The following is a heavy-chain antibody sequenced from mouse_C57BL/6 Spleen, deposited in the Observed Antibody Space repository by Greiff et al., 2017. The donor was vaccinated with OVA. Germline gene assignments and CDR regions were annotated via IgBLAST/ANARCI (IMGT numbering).Heavy chain of an antibody. CDR2: IRLKSDNYAT. V-gene: IGHV6-3*01. CDR1: GFTFSNYW. J-gene: IGHJ2*01. CDR3: TGRGYYYFDY. Sequence: EVQGVESGGGLVQPGGSMKLSCVASGFTFSNYWMNWVRQSPEKGLEWVAQIRLKSDNYATHYAESVKGRFTISRDDSKSSVYLQMNNLRAEDTGIYYCTGRGYYYFDYWGQGTTLTVSS. D-gene: IGHD2-3*01.